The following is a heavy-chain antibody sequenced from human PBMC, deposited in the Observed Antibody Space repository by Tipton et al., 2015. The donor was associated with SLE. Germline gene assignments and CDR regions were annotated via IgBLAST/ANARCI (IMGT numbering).Heavy chain of an antibody. CDR3: AKDMGIAVAGDAFDI. Sequence: SLRLSCAASGFTFDDYAMHWVRQAPGKGLEWVSGISWNSGSIGYADSVKGRFTISRDNAKNSLYLQMNSLRAEDTALYYCAKDMGIAVAGDAFDIWGQGTMGTVSS. D-gene: IGHD6-19*01. CDR1: GFTFDDYA. V-gene: IGHV3-9*01. CDR2: ISWNSGSI. J-gene: IGHJ3*02.